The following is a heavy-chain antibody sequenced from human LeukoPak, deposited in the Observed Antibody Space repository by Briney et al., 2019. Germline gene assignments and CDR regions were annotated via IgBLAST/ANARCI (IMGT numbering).Heavy chain of an antibody. CDR3: AAGFSNHGYIY. V-gene: IGHV1-58*02. CDR1: GLTFRTSA. Sequence: SVTVSCKASGLTFRTSAMQWVRRTRGQGLEWIGWTVLGSGDTSYAQSLKERVTITRDMSTSTAYMELSSLRSEDTAMYYCAAGFSNHGYIYWGQGTLVTVSS. CDR2: TVLGSGDT. D-gene: IGHD6-13*01. J-gene: IGHJ4*02.